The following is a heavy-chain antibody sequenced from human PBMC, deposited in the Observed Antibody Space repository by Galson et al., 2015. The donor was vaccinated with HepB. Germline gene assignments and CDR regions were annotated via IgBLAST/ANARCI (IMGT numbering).Heavy chain of an antibody. Sequence: SLRLSCAAPGFSFSSYSIDWVRQAPGKGLEWVSSISSSGNYIYYANSLKGRFTISRDNAKNSLYLQMNSLRAEDTAVYYCARVSNYGDIRDSFDIWGQGTMVTVSS. CDR3: ARVSNYGDIRDSFDI. CDR2: ISSSGNYI. J-gene: IGHJ3*02. D-gene: IGHD4-17*01. V-gene: IGHV3-21*06. CDR1: GFSFSSYS.